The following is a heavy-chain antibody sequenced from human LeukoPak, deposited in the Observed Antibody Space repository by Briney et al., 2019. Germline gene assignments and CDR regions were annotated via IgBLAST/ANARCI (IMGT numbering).Heavy chain of an antibody. CDR1: GFTFSSYA. CDR3: AKDLSYSSSWYSRTNDH. Sequence: GGSLRLSCAASGFTFSSYAMSWVRQAPGKGLEWVSAISGSGGSTYYADSVKGRFTISRDNSKNTLYLQMNSLRAEDTAVYYCAKDLSYSSSWYSRTNDHWGQGTLVTVSS. CDR2: ISGSGGST. J-gene: IGHJ4*02. D-gene: IGHD6-13*01. V-gene: IGHV3-23*01.